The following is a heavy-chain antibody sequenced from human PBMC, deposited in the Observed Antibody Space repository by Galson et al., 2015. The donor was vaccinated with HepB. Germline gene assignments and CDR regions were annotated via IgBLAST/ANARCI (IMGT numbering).Heavy chain of an antibody. V-gene: IGHV3-20*04. D-gene: IGHD5-12*01. CDR1: GFTFDDYG. CDR2: INWNGGST. Sequence: SLRLSCAASGFTFDDYGMSWVRHAPGKGLEWVSGINWNGGSTGYADSVKGRFTISRDNAKNSLYLQMNSLRAEDTALYYCAREGSGYGNDAFDIWGQGTMVTVSS. J-gene: IGHJ3*02. CDR3: AREGSGYGNDAFDI.